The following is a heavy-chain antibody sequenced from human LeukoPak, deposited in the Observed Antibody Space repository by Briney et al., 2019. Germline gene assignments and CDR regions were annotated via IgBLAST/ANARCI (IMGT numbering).Heavy chain of an antibody. V-gene: IGHV3-30*18. CDR2: ISYDGSNK. CDR3: AKDSGVSSGYLC. D-gene: IGHD3-22*01. J-gene: IGHJ4*02. Sequence: AGGSLRLSCAASGFTFSSYGMHRVRQAPGKGLEWVAVISYDGSNKYYADSVKGRFTISRDNSKNTLYLQMNSLRAEDTAVYYCAKDSGVSSGYLCWGQGTLVTVSS. CDR1: GFTFSSYG.